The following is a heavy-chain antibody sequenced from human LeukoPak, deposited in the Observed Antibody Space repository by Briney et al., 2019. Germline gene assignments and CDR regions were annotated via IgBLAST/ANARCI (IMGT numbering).Heavy chain of an antibody. D-gene: IGHD6-6*01. CDR2: IKQDGSET. V-gene: IGHV3-7*02. CDR3: TSGRHFDY. Sequence: GGSLRLSCAASGFTFNRYWMTGVRQAPGKGLEWVANIKQDGSETYYVDSVKGRFTISRDNAKNSLYLQMNSLRAEDTAVYYCTSGRHFDYWGQGTLVTISS. CDR1: GFTFNRYW. J-gene: IGHJ4*02.